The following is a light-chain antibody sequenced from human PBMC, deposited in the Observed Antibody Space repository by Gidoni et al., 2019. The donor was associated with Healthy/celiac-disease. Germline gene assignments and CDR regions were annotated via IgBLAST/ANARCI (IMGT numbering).Light chain of an antibody. V-gene: IGLV2-11*01. J-gene: IGLJ2*01. CDR1: SSDVGGYNY. CDR3: CSYAGSRVV. Sequence: QSALTQPRSVSGSPGQSVPISCTGTSSDVGGYNYVSWYQQHPGKAPKLMIYDVSKRPSGVPDRFSGSKSGNTASLTISGLQAEDEADYYCCSYAGSRVVFGGGTKLTGL. CDR2: DVS.